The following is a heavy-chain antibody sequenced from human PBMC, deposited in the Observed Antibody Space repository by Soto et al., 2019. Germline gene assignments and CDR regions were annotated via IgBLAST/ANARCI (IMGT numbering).Heavy chain of an antibody. CDR1: GFTFSSSA. CDR2: ISGSGGST. Sequence: EVQLLESGGGLVQPGGSLRLSCAASGFTFSSSAMSWVRQAPGKGLEWVSAISGSGGSTYYADSVKGRCTISRYNSKYTLYLQMNSLRAEYTAVYYCAKAVPGYCRSTSRKVYYYMDVWGKGTTVTVSS. J-gene: IGHJ6*03. D-gene: IGHD2-2*01. V-gene: IGHV3-23*01. CDR3: AKAVPGYCRSTSRKVYYYMDV.